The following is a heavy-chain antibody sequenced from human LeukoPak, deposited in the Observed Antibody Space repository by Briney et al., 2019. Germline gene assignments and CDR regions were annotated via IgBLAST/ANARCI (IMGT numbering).Heavy chain of an antibody. Sequence: SETLSLTCTVAGGSISSYYWSWIRQPPGKGLEWIGYIYYSGSTKYNPSLKSRVTISVAASKTQFSLKLNSVTAADTAVYYCARGSRELYYFDYWGQGTLVTVSS. J-gene: IGHJ4*02. D-gene: IGHD1-7*01. CDR1: GGSISSYY. CDR3: ARGSRELYYFDY. CDR2: IYYSGST. V-gene: IGHV4-59*01.